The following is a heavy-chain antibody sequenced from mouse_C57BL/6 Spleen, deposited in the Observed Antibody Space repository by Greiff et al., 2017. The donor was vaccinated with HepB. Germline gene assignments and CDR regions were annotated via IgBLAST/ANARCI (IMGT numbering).Heavy chain of an antibody. CDR1: GYTFTSYG. V-gene: IGHV1-81*01. CDR2: IYPRSGNT. CDR3: ARWLETY. J-gene: IGHJ3*01. D-gene: IGHD2-2*01. Sequence: VKLVESGAELARPGASVKLSCKASGYTFTSYGISWVKQRTGQGLEWIGEIYPRSGNTYYNEKFKGKATLTADKSSSTAYMELRSLTSEDSAVYFCARWLETYWGQGTLVTVSA.